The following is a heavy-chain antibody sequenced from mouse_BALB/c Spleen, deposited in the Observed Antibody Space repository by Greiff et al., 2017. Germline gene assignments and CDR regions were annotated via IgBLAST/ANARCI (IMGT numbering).Heavy chain of an antibody. V-gene: IGHV1S29*02. CDR2: IYPYNGGT. J-gene: IGHJ1*01. CDR1: GYTFTDYN. Sequence: EVQLQQSGPELVKPGASVKISCKASGYTFTDYNMHWVKQSHGKSLEWIGYIYPYNGGTGYNQKFKSKATLTVDNSSSTAYMELRSLTSEDSAVYYCARFGTSYWYFDVWGAGTTVTVSS. D-gene: IGHD4-1*01. CDR3: ARFGTSYWYFDV.